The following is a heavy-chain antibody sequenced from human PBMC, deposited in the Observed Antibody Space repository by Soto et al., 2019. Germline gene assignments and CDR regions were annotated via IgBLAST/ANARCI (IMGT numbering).Heavy chain of an antibody. CDR3: ASQATGWYPDY. Sequence: QLELQESDPGLVKPSQTLSLTCTVSGGSISSGGYYWSWVRQHPGKGLEWIGYIYDSGSTYYNPSLKSRVTISMDTSKNQFSLKLTSVTAADTAVYYCASQATGWYPDYWGQGTLVTVSS. CDR1: GGSISSGGYY. CDR2: IYDSGST. J-gene: IGHJ4*02. V-gene: IGHV4-31*03. D-gene: IGHD6-19*01.